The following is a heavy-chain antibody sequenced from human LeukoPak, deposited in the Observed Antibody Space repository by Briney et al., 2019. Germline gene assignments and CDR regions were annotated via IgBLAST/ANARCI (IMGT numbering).Heavy chain of an antibody. Sequence: GGSLRLSCLASGFTFDDYVMHWVRQIPGKGLEWVSGISWNSGNIHYADSVKGRFTISRDNANNSLYLQMNSLRAEDTALYYCAKATAGYYNFDYWGQGTLVTASS. CDR3: AKATAGYYNFDY. D-gene: IGHD3-9*01. J-gene: IGHJ4*02. CDR1: GFTFDDYV. V-gene: IGHV3-9*01. CDR2: ISWNSGNI.